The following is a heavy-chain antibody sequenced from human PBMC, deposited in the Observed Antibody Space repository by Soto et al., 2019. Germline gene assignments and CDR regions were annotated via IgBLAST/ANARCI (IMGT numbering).Heavy chain of an antibody. J-gene: IGHJ4*02. CDR2: ISAFTGDT. Sequence: QVQLVQSGNEVKKPGASVNVSCKAFGYTFTSYGFSWVRQVPGQGLEWLGWISAFTGDTHYAQTMKGRLTVTTDTSTTTVHMELRSLTPADTAVYYCTREAGWQRMVPYDWGQGTLVTVS. V-gene: IGHV1-18*04. D-gene: IGHD6-25*01. CDR1: GYTFTSYG. CDR3: TREAGWQRMVPYD.